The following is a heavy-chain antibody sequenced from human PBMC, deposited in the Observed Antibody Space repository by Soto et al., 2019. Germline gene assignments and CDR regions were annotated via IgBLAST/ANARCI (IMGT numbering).Heavy chain of an antibody. CDR3: TTGAHDFWCGSYGMDV. V-gene: IGHV3-15*01. J-gene: IGHJ6*02. Sequence: EVQLVESGGGLVKPGGSLRLSCAASGFTFSNAWMSWVRQAPGKGLEWVGRIKSKTDGGTTDYAAPVKGRFTISRDASKNTLYLQMNGLKPEDTAVYYCTTGAHDFWCGSYGMDVWGQGITVTVS. CDR1: GFTFSNAW. CDR2: IKSKTDGGTT. D-gene: IGHD3-3*01.